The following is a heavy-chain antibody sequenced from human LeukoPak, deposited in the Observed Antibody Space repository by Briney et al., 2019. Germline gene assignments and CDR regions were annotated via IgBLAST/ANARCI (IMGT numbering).Heavy chain of an antibody. Sequence: GGSLRLSCAASGFTFDDYAMHWVRQAPGKGLEWVSLISWDGGSTYYADSVKGRFTISRDNSKNSLYLQMNSLRAEDTALYYCAKDMGDSGSYLPFDYWGQGTLVTVSS. CDR1: GFTFDDYA. CDR3: AKDMGDSGSYLPFDY. J-gene: IGHJ4*02. CDR2: ISWDGGST. D-gene: IGHD1-26*01. V-gene: IGHV3-43D*03.